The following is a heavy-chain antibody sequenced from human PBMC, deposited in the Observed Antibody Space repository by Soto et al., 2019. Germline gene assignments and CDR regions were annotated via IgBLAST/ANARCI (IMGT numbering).Heavy chain of an antibody. CDR3: ARSGTYYDILTGYYIENLYYFDY. Sequence: PSETLSLTCTVSGGSISSYYWSWIRQPPGKGLEWIGYIYYSGSTNYNPSLKSRVTISVDTSKNQFSLKLSSVTAADTAVYYCARSGTYYDILTGYYIENLYYFDYWGQGTLVTVSS. CDR2: IYYSGST. J-gene: IGHJ4*02. D-gene: IGHD3-9*01. CDR1: GGSISSYY. V-gene: IGHV4-59*08.